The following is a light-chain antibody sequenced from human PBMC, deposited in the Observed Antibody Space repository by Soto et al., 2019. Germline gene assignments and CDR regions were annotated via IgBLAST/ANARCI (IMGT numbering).Light chain of an antibody. J-gene: IGLJ2*01. CDR2: QDN. CDR1: KLGHKY. Sequence: SYELTQPPSVSVSPGQTATITCSGDKLGHKYACWYQQKPGQSPVLVIYQDNKRPSGIPERFSGSNSGNTATLTIRGTQAVDEADYYCQAWDSGSYLVFGGGTKVTVL. CDR3: QAWDSGSYLV. V-gene: IGLV3-1*01.